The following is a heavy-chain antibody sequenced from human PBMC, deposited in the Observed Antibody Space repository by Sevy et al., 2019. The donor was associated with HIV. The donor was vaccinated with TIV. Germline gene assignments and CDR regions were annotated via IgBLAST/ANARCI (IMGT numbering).Heavy chain of an antibody. D-gene: IGHD6-13*01. V-gene: IGHV4-59*12. CDR3: AGAGRSIAAAALFDY. CDR2: IYYSGST. Sequence: SETLSLTCTVSGGSISSYYWSWIRQPPGKGLEWIGYIYYSGSTNYNPSPKSRVTISVETSTNQLSLKLSSVTAADTAEYDCAGAGRSIAAAALFDYWGQGTLVTVSS. J-gene: IGHJ4*02. CDR1: GGSISSYY.